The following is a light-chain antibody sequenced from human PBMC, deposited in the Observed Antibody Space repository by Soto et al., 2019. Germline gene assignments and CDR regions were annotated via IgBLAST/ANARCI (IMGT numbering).Light chain of an antibody. Sequence: QSVLTQPPSASGTPGQRVPISCSGTSSSIGSNTVNWYQQLPGTAPKLLIYSNNQWPSGVPDRFSGSKSGTSASLAISGLQSEDEADYYCAAWEDSLNGYVFGTGTKLTVL. V-gene: IGLV1-44*01. CDR3: AAWEDSLNGYV. CDR1: SSSIGSNT. J-gene: IGLJ1*01. CDR2: SNN.